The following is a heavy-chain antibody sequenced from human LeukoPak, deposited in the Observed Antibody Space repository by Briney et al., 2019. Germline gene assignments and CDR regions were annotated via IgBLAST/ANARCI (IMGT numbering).Heavy chain of an antibody. Sequence: SETLSLTCTVSGVSISSSHWSWIRQPVGKGLEWIARTYKNGDIKYNPSLKSRVTMSVDTSKNQFSLKLSSVTAADTAVYYCAREKKVGYDSYGMDVWGQGTTVTVSS. CDR3: AREKKVGYDSYGMDV. CDR1: GVSISSSH. CDR2: TYKNGDI. V-gene: IGHV4-4*07. J-gene: IGHJ6*02. D-gene: IGHD3-3*01.